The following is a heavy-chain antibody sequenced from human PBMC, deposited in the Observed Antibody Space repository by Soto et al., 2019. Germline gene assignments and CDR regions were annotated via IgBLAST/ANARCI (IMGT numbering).Heavy chain of an antibody. D-gene: IGHD2-8*01. V-gene: IGHV1-8*01. CDR3: ARGVLTVNYEHNWFGP. Sequence: GASVKVSCKASGYTFNAYYMHWVRQAPGQGLEWMGWTNPHSGDTKYGQKFQGRVTMTTNTSISTAYMELSSLISEDTAVYYCARGVLTVNYEHNWFGPWGQGTLVTVSS. J-gene: IGHJ5*02. CDR1: GYTFNAYY. CDR2: TNPHSGDT.